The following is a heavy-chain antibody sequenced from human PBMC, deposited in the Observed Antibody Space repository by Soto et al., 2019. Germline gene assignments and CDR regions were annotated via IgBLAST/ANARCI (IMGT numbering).Heavy chain of an antibody. D-gene: IGHD3-22*01. CDR1: GFTFSGFG. J-gene: IGHJ4*02. CDR2: ISYDGSNK. CDR3: VKGHYYDSSGHTTSYFDY. V-gene: IGHV3-30*18. Sequence: GGSLRLSCAASGFTFSGFGIHWVRQAPGKGLEWVAVISYDGSNKYYADSVRGRFTISRDNSKNTLYLQMNSLRADDTAMYYCVKGHYYDSSGHTTSYFDYWGQGTLVTVSS.